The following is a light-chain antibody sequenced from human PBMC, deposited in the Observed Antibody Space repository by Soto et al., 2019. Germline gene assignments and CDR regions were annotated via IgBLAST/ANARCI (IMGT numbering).Light chain of an antibody. Sequence: DVQMTQAPASLSASVGGRVTITCLASQGISNYLAWYQQKPGKVPKLLIYAASTLQSGVPSRFSGSGSGTDFTLTISSLQPEDVATYYCQKFNSDPFTVGPGTKVDIK. CDR3: QKFNSDPFT. CDR1: QGISNY. V-gene: IGKV1-27*01. J-gene: IGKJ3*01. CDR2: AAS.